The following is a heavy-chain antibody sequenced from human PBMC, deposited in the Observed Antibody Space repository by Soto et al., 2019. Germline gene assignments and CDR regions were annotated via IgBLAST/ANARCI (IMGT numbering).Heavy chain of an antibody. CDR2: ISGNVATT. CDR3: AREQCSPLDRYCADGGVDWVDP. J-gene: IGHJ5*02. V-gene: IGHV3-23*01. D-gene: IGHD2-8*01. Sequence: EVQLLQSGGGLVQPGGSLRLSCEASGFSFTFYAMSWVRQAPGKGLEWVSAISGNVATTFYADSMKGRFTISRDNSRDTLYLQMNRLRAEDTAVYFCAREQCSPLDRYCADGGVDWVDPWGRGTLVTVSS. CDR1: GFSFTFYA.